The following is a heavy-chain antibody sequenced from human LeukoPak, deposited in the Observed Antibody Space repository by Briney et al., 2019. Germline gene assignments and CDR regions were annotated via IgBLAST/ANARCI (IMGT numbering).Heavy chain of an antibody. CDR1: GYTLTELS. CDR3: AVPGAATI. D-gene: IGHD5-12*01. V-gene: IGHV1-24*01. J-gene: IGHJ4*02. Sequence: ASVKVSCKVSGYTLTELSMHWVRQAPGKGLEWMGGFDPEDGETIYAQKFQGRVTITTDESTSTAYMELSSLRSEDTAVYYCAVPGAATIWGQGTLVTVSS. CDR2: FDPEDGET.